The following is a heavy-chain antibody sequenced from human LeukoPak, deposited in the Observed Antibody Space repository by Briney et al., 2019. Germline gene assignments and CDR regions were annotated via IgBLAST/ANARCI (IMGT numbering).Heavy chain of an antibody. CDR2: ISSSSSYI. Sequence: PGGSLRLSCAASGSGFTFSTSAMNWVRQAPGKGLEWVSSISSSSSYIYYADSVKGRFTISRDNAKNSLYLQMNSLRAEDTAVYYCARELDPYYFDYWGQGTLVTVSS. J-gene: IGHJ4*02. D-gene: IGHD2-2*03. CDR1: GSGFTFSTSA. CDR3: ARELDPYYFDY. V-gene: IGHV3-21*01.